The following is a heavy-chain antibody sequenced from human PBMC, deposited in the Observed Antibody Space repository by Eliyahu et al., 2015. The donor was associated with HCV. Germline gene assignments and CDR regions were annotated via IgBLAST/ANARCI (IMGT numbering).Heavy chain of an antibody. J-gene: IGHJ6*02. CDR1: GASXXNYY. D-gene: IGHD6-13*01. CDR3: AGERNIGAQEGMDV. V-gene: IGHV4-59*02. CDR2: IYYSGTGTT. Sequence: QVQLQESGPGLVKPSETLSLTCTVPGASXXNYYWSWIRRPPGKGLEWIGYIYYSGTGTTKYXPSLRGRVTISLDTSKNQFSLKLSSVTAADTAVYYCAGERNIGAQEGMDVWGQGATVTVSS.